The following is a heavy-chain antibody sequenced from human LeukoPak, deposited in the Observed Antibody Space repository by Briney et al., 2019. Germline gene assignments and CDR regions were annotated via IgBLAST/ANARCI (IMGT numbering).Heavy chain of an antibody. CDR1: GFTFNDYY. CDR2: IYYSGST. Sequence: GSLRLSCAASGFTFNDYYWSWIRQPPGKGLEWIGYIYYSGSTNYNPSLKSRVTISVDTSKNQFSLKLSSVTAADTAVYYCARLGTSANVYFDYWGQGTLVTVSS. D-gene: IGHD7-27*01. J-gene: IGHJ4*02. CDR3: ARLGTSANVYFDY. V-gene: IGHV4-59*08.